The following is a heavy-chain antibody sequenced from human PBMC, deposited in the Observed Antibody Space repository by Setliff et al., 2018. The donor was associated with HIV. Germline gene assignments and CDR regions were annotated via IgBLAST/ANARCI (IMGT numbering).Heavy chain of an antibody. CDR3: ARRQQLWLLYAFDI. Sequence: PSETLSLTCTVSGGSISSSSYYWGWIRQPPGKGLEWIGSIYYSGSTYYNPSLKSRVTISVDTSKNQFSLKLSSVTAADTAVYYCARRQQLWLLYAFDIWVQGTMVTVSS. V-gene: IGHV4-39*01. CDR1: GGSISSSSYY. D-gene: IGHD5-18*01. J-gene: IGHJ3*02. CDR2: IYYSGST.